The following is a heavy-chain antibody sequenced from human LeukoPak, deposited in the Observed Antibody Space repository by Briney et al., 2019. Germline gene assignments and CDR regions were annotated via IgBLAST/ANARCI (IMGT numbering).Heavy chain of an antibody. Sequence: GASVKVSCKASGYTFTNYGISWVRQAPGQGLEWMGWISAYNGNTNYAQKLQGRVTMTTDTSTSTGYMELRSLRSDDTAVYYCARVHYGSGNYCDYWGQGTLVTVSS. CDR3: ARVHYGSGNYCDY. CDR2: ISAYNGNT. CDR1: GYTFTNYG. D-gene: IGHD3-10*01. J-gene: IGHJ4*02. V-gene: IGHV1-18*01.